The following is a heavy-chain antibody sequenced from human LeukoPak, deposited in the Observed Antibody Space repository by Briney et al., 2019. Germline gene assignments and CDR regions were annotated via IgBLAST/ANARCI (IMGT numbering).Heavy chain of an antibody. CDR3: ARGAAAGIIWFDP. V-gene: IGHV4-31*03. CDR1: GGSISSGGYY. J-gene: IGHJ5*02. D-gene: IGHD6-13*01. Sequence: PSETLSLTCTVSGGSISSGGYYWSWIRQHPGKGLEWIGYIYYSGSTYYNPSLKSRVTMSLDTSKNQFSLKLSSVTAADTAVYYCARGAAAGIIWFDPWGQGTLVTVSS. CDR2: IYYSGST.